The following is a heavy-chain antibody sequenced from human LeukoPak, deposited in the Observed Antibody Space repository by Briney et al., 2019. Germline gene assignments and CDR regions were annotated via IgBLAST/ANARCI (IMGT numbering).Heavy chain of an antibody. V-gene: IGHV1-3*01. CDR2: INAGNGNT. CDR3: AREGRITIFGVVISGSFDY. D-gene: IGHD3-3*01. CDR1: GYTFTSYA. Sequence: ASVKVSCKASGYTFTSYAMHWVRQAPGQRLEWMGWINAGNGNTKYSQKFQGRVTITRDTSASTAYMELSSLRSEDTAVYYCAREGRITIFGVVISGSFDYWGQGTLVTVSS. J-gene: IGHJ4*02.